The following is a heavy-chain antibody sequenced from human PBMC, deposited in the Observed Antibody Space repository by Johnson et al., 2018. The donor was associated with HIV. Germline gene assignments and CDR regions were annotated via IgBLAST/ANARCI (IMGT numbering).Heavy chain of an antibody. J-gene: IGHJ3*02. CDR2: ISSSGDII. D-gene: IGHD4-17*01. Sequence: QVQLVESGGDVVQPGGSLRLSCAASGFTFSDYYMTWIRQAPGTGLEWLSFISSSGDIIRSADSVKGRFTISRDNAKNSLNLQMNALRDEDTAVYYWARRTVTALFDIWGHGTLVTVSS. CDR1: GFTFSDYY. V-gene: IGHV3-11*04. CDR3: ARRTVTALFDI.